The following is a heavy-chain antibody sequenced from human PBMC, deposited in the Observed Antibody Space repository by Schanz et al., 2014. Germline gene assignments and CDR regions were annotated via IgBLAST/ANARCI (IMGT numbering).Heavy chain of an antibody. J-gene: IGHJ3*02. Sequence: QVQLVQSGAEVKKPGASVKVSCEASGYTFTSYYMHWVRQAPGQGLEWMGIINPSGGSTSYAQKFQGRVTMTRHTSISTAYMELSSLRSEDTAVYYCARGPSTGAFDIWGQGTMVTVSS. CDR2: INPSGGST. CDR1: GYTFTSYY. CDR3: ARGPSTGAFDI. V-gene: IGHV1-46*03.